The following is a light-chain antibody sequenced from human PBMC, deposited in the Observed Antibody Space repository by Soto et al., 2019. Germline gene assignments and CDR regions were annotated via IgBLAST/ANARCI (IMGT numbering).Light chain of an antibody. J-gene: IGKJ1*01. CDR3: QQTYSKT. CDR1: QTISSS. Sequence: IHRTHSPSSLSASVVDRVTITCRASQTISSSLNWYQQQPGKAPKLLIYAASSLQSGVPSRFSGSGSGTDFTLTISSLQPEDSAIYYCQQTYSKTFGQGTKVDIK. CDR2: AAS. V-gene: IGKV1-39*01.